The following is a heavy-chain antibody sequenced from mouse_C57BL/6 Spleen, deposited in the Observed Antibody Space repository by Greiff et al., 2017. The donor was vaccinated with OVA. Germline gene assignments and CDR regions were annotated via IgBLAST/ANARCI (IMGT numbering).Heavy chain of an antibody. Sequence: EVKLQESGPGLVKPSQSLSLTCSVTGYSITSGYYWNWIRQFPGNKLEWMGYISYDGSNNYNPSLKNRISITRDTSKNQFFLKLNSVTTEDTATYYCARDYYGSIYAMDYWGQGTSVTVSS. CDR2: ISYDGSN. CDR3: ARDYYGSIYAMDY. D-gene: IGHD1-1*01. J-gene: IGHJ4*01. V-gene: IGHV3-6*01. CDR1: GYSITSGYY.